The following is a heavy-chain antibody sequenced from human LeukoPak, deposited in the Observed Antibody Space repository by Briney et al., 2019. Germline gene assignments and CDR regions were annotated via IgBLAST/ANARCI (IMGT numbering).Heavy chain of an antibody. D-gene: IGHD3-22*01. CDR1: GGSFSGYY. V-gene: IGHV4-34*01. CDR2: INHSGST. J-gene: IGHJ4*02. CDR3: ARQSYYYDSSGYYVHYFDY. Sequence: PSETLSLTCAVYGGSFSGYYWSWIRQPPGKGLEWIGEINHSGSTNYNPSLKSRVTISVDTSKNQFSLKLSSVTAADTAVYYCARQSYYYDSSGYYVHYFDYWGQGTLVTVSS.